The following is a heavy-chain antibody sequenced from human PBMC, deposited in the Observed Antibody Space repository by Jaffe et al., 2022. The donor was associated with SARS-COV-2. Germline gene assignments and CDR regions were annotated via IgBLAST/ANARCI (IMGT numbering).Heavy chain of an antibody. J-gene: IGHJ4*02. CDR1: GFTFSNAW. D-gene: IGHD5-12*01. Sequence: EVQMVESGGGLVKPGGSLRLSCAASGFTFSNAWMNWVRQAPGKGLEWVGRIKSKPDGGTIDYAAPVKGRFTISRDDSKNTAYLQMNSLKTEDTAVYYCSTGGYYLDYWGQGTLVTVSS. V-gene: IGHV3-15*01. CDR2: IKSKPDGGTI. CDR3: STGGYYLDY.